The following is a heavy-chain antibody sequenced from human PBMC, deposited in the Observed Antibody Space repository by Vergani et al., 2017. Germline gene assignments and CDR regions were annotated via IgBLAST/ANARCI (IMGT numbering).Heavy chain of an antibody. J-gene: IGHJ4*02. Sequence: QVQLAQSGAEVKKPGAPVKVSCKAAGYTFTSYDINWVRQATGQGLEWMGWMNPNSGNTGYAQKFQGRVTMTRKTSTSTAYMELSSLGSDDTAVYYCVTGRGIYWGQGTLVTVSS. CDR3: VTGRGIY. V-gene: IGHV1-8*01. CDR1: GYTFTSYD. D-gene: IGHD6-13*01. CDR2: MNPNSGNT.